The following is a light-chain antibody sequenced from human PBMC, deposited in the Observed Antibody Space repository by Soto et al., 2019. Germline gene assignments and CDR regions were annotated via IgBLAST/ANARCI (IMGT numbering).Light chain of an antibody. V-gene: IGKV3-11*01. CDR3: QQRRKRPHP. CDR2: DAS. J-gene: IGKJ2*01. Sequence: EVVLTQSPVTLSLSPGDRAALSCRASQSVSTAVAWYQQKPGQAPRLLIYDASDRATGVPARFSGSGSGTDFTLTISSLEPEDFAVYFCQQRRKRPHPFGQGTKLEI. CDR1: QSVSTA.